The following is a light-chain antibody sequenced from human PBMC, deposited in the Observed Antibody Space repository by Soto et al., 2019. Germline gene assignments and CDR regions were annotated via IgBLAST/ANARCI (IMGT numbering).Light chain of an antibody. CDR2: EVS. CDR1: SSDVGAYNY. Sequence: QSVLTQPASVSGSPGQTITISCTGTSSDVGAYNYVSWYQQHPGKAPKLMIYEVSNRPSGVSDRLSGSKSGNTASLTISGLQAADEADYHCSSKRTTASLVFGTGTKVTVL. V-gene: IGLV2-14*01. J-gene: IGLJ1*01. CDR3: SSKRTTASLV.